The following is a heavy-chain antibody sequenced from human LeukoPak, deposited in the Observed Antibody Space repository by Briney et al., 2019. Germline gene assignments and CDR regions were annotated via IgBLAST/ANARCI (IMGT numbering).Heavy chain of an antibody. CDR2: ISGSGGST. J-gene: IGHJ4*02. V-gene: IGHV3-23*01. Sequence: GGSLRLSCAASGFTFSSYAMSWVRQAPGKGLEWVSAISGSGGSTYYADSVKGRFTISRDNSKNTLYLQMNSLRAEDTAVYYCAKIVKGNYYDSSGYYYRYFDYWGRGTLVTVSS. CDR3: AKIVKGNYYDSSGYYYRYFDY. CDR1: GFTFSSYA. D-gene: IGHD3-22*01.